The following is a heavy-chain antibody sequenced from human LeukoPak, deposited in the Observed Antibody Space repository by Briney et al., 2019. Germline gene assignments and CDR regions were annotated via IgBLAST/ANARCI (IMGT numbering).Heavy chain of an antibody. CDR3: AAVSQIAVAGTGDY. D-gene: IGHD6-19*01. CDR1: GFTFTSSA. J-gene: IGHJ4*02. CDR2: IVVGSGNT. Sequence: ASVKVSCKASGFTFTSSAVQWVRQARGQRLEWIGWIVVGSGNTNYAQKFQERVTITRDMSTSTAYMELSSLRSEDTAVYYCAAVSQIAVAGTGDYWGQGTLVTVSS. V-gene: IGHV1-58*01.